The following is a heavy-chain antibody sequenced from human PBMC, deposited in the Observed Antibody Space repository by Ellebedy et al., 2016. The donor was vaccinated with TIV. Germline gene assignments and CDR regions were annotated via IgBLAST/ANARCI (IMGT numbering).Heavy chain of an antibody. V-gene: IGHV3-7*01. J-gene: IGHJ4*02. CDR3: ARAHSGSDTESFDY. CDR1: GFTFSSYW. Sequence: GGSLRLXXAASGFTFSSYWMSWVRQAPGKGLEWVANIKQDGSEKYYVDSVKGRFTISRDNAKNSLYLQMNSLRAENTAVYYCARAHSGSDTESFDYWGQGTLVTVSS. D-gene: IGHD1-26*01. CDR2: IKQDGSEK.